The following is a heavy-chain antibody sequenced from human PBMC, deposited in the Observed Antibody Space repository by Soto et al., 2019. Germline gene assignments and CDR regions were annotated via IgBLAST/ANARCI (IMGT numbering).Heavy chain of an antibody. D-gene: IGHD6-19*01. Sequence: QVQLQESGPGLVKPSETLSLTCTVSGGSISSYYWSWIRQPAGKGLEWIGRIYTSGSTNYNPSLKSRVTMSVDTSKDPFSPQVGSVAAGGPAVYYWAGEGSSGSGRYAGLFDPWGQGTLVTVSS. CDR2: IYTSGST. V-gene: IGHV4-4*07. CDR1: GGSISSYY. J-gene: IGHJ5*02. CDR3: AGEGSSGSGRYAGLFDP.